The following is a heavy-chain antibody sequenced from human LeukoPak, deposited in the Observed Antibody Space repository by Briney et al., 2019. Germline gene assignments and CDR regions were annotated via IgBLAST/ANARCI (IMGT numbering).Heavy chain of an antibody. CDR2: IYTSGST. Sequence: QPSETLSLTCTVSGGSISSSSYYWGWIRQPAGKGLEWIGRIYTSGSTNYNPSLKSRVTMSVDTSKNQFSLKPSSVTAADTAVYYCARGVRGYFDPQFDYWGQGTLVTVSS. CDR1: GGSISSSSYY. J-gene: IGHJ4*02. D-gene: IGHD3-9*01. CDR3: ARGVRGYFDPQFDY. V-gene: IGHV4-61*02.